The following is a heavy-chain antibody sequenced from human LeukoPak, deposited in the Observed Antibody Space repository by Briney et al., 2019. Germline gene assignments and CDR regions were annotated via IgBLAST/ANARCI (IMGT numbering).Heavy chain of an antibody. J-gene: IGHJ6*03. CDR2: ISYDGSNK. CDR3: ARAGYSSGWYGPGYYYYCMDV. D-gene: IGHD6-19*01. CDR1: VFTLSSYA. Sequence: GGSLRLSCAASVFTLSSYAMHWVREAPGKGLERVAVISYDGSNKYYAHSVKGRFTISRDNSQNTLYLQMNSLRAEDTAVYYCARAGYSSGWYGPGYYYYCMDVWGKGTTVTVSS. V-gene: IGHV3-30*01.